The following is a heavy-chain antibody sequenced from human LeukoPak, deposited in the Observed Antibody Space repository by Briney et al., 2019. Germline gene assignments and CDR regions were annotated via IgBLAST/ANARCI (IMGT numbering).Heavy chain of an antibody. V-gene: IGHV1-69*06. D-gene: IGHD3-9*01. J-gene: IGHJ5*02. CDR3: ARSPLPNYDILTGSSWFDP. CDR2: IIPIFGTA. CDR1: GGTFSSYA. Sequence: SVKVSCKASGGTFSSYAISWVRQAPGQGLEWMGGIIPIFGTANYAQKFQGRVTITADKSTSTAYMELSSLRSEDTAVYYCARSPLPNYDILTGSSWFDPWGQGTLVTVSS.